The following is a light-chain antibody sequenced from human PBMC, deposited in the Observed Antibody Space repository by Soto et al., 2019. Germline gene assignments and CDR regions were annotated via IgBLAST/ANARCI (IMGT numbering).Light chain of an antibody. V-gene: IGLV2-14*01. J-gene: IGLJ1*01. CDR3: GSYTSTDTPFV. CDR2: GVN. Sequence: QSVLAQPSSVSGSPGQSITISCTGTSTDVGGYNYVSWYQHHPGKGPKLIIYGVNNRPSGVSDRFSGSKSGNKASLTISNLEAEDESDYYCGSYTSTDTPFVFGNGTKVTVL. CDR1: STDVGGYNY.